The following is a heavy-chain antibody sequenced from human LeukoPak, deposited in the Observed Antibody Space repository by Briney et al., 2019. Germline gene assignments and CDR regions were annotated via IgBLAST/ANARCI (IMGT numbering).Heavy chain of an antibody. CDR2: INHSGST. Sequence: PSETLSLTCAVYGGSFSGYYWSWIRQPPGKGLEWIGEINHSGSTNYNPSLKSRVTISVDTSKNRFSLKLSSVTAADTAVYYCARGTLNYYDSSGYWGYWGQGTLVTVSS. D-gene: IGHD3-22*01. J-gene: IGHJ4*02. CDR3: ARGTLNYYDSSGYWGY. V-gene: IGHV4-34*01. CDR1: GGSFSGYY.